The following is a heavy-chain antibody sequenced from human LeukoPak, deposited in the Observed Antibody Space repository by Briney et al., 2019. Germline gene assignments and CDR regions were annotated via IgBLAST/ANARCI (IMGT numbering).Heavy chain of an antibody. V-gene: IGHV3-30*18. CDR1: GFTFSSYG. CDR2: ISYDGSNK. J-gene: IGHJ4*02. D-gene: IGHD4-17*01. CDR3: AKNVYGDYNVFFDY. Sequence: QPGGSLRLSCAASGFTFSSYGMHWVRQAPGKGLEWVAVISYDGSNKYYADSVKGRFTISRDNSKSTLYLQMNSLRAEDTAIYYCAKNVYGDYNVFFDYWGQGTLVTVSS.